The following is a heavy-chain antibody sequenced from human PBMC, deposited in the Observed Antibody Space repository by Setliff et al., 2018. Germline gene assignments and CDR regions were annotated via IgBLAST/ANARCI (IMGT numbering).Heavy chain of an antibody. Sequence: SETLSLTCTVSNGSISISDFYWGWIRQSPGKGLEWIGSIYYTGDTWYKQSLEGRVTISVDTSKNQFSLGLTSVTAADTAVYYCARLPKIVTGYYGSHYYYYMDVWGKGTTVTVSS. D-gene: IGHD3-9*01. CDR1: NGSISISDFY. CDR2: IYYTGDT. V-gene: IGHV4-39*01. J-gene: IGHJ6*03. CDR3: ARLPKIVTGYYGSHYYYYMDV.